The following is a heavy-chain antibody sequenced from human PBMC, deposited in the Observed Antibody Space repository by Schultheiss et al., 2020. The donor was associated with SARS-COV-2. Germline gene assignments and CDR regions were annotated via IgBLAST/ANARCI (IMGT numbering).Heavy chain of an antibody. J-gene: IGHJ4*02. CDR2: IYYSGST. D-gene: IGHD4-17*01. CDR1: GGSISSYY. CDR3: ARGSSHGPLVY. Sequence: SETLSLTCTVSGGSISSYYWSWIRQPPGKGLEWIGYIYYSGSTYYNPSLKSRVTISVDTSKNQFSLKLSSVTAADTAVYYCARGSSHGPLVYWGQGTLVTVSS. V-gene: IGHV4-59*12.